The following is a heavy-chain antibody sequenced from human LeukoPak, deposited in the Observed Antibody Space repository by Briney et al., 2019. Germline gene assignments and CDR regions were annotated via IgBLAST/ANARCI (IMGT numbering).Heavy chain of an antibody. J-gene: IGHJ4*02. CDR2: IIPIFGTA. Sequence: GASVKVSCKASGGTFSSYAISWVRQAPGQGLEWMGGIIPIFGTANYAQKFQGRVTITTDESTSTAYMELSSLRSEDTAVYYCARGPYGDRFGRNPFDYWGQGTLVTVSS. CDR1: GGTFSSYA. D-gene: IGHD4-17*01. V-gene: IGHV1-69*05. CDR3: ARGPYGDRFGRNPFDY.